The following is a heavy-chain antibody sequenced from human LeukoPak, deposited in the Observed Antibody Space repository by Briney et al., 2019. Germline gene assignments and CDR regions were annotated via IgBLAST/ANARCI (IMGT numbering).Heavy chain of an antibody. CDR3: AGGYCSGGSCRRRNYYYGMDV. CDR2: INHSGST. Sequence: SETLSLTCAVYGGSFSGYYWSWIRQPPGKGLEWIGEINHSGSTNYNPSLKSRVTISVDTSKNQFSLKLSSVTAADTAVCYCAGGYCSGGSCRRRNYYYGMDVWGKGTTVTVSS. V-gene: IGHV4-34*01. J-gene: IGHJ6*04. D-gene: IGHD2-15*01. CDR1: GGSFSGYY.